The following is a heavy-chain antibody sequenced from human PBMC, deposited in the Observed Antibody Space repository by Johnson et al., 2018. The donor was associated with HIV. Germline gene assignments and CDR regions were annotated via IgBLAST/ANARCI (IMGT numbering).Heavy chain of an antibody. CDR1: GFTFSSYG. V-gene: IGHV3-30*02. Sequence: QVQLVESGGGVVQPGGSLRLSCAASGFTFSSYGMHWVRQVPGKGLEWVAFIRYDGSNKYYAESVKGRFTISRDNFKNTLYLQMNSLRAEDPAVYYCAKEGRMCMIVGVALVIWGDVPMVPVSS. CDR2: IRYDGSNK. D-gene: IGHD3-22*01. J-gene: IGHJ3*02. CDR3: AKEGRMCMIVGVALVI.